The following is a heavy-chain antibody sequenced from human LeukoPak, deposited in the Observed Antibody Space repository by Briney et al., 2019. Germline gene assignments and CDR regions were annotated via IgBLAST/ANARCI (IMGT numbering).Heavy chain of an antibody. V-gene: IGHV4-34*01. J-gene: IGHJ4*02. CDR3: ARGTTVTSPSDY. D-gene: IGHD4-17*01. Sequence: PSETLSLTCAVYGGSFSGYYWSWIRQPPGKGLEWIGEINHSGSTNYNPSLKSRVTISVDTSKNQFSLKLSSVTAADTAVYYCARGTTVTSPSDYWGQGTLVTVSS. CDR2: INHSGST. CDR1: GGSFSGYY.